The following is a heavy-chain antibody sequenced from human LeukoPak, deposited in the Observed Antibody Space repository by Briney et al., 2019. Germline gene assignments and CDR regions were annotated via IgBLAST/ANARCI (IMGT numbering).Heavy chain of an antibody. D-gene: IGHD6-13*01. CDR2: ISGSGGST. CDR3: AKIGAAAGTHFDY. J-gene: IGHJ4*02. Sequence: GGSLRLSCAASGFTFSSYAMSWVRQAPGKGLEWVSAISGSGGSTYYADSVKGRFTSSRDNSKNTLYLQMNSLRAEDSAVYYCAKIGAAAGTHFDYWGQGTLVTVSS. V-gene: IGHV3-23*01. CDR1: GFTFSSYA.